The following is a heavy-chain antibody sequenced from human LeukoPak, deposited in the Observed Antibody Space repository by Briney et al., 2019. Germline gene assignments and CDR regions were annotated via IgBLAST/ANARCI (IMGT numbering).Heavy chain of an antibody. Sequence: ASVKVSCKASGYTFTGYYMHWVRQAPGQGLEWMGWINPNSGGTNYAQKFQGRVTMTRDTSISTAYMELSRLRSDDTAVYYCARDGGGSYDFWSGYYTQWNWFDPWGQGTLVTVSS. CDR1: GYTFTGYY. V-gene: IGHV1-2*02. D-gene: IGHD3-3*01. CDR3: ARDGGGSYDFWSGYYTQWNWFDP. J-gene: IGHJ5*02. CDR2: INPNSGGT.